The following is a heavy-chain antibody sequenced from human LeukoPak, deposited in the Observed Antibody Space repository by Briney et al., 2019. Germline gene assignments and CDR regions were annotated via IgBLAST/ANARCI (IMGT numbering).Heavy chain of an antibody. Sequence: PGGSLRLSCAASGFTFSNYWMSWVRQAPGKGLEWVANIKQDGSEKNYVDSVKGRFTISRDNAKNSLYLQMNSLRAEDTAVYYCARDQGWPLNRFDIWGQGTLVTVSS. D-gene: IGHD6-19*01. J-gene: IGHJ5*02. CDR1: GFTFSNYW. V-gene: IGHV3-7*01. CDR2: IKQDGSEK. CDR3: ARDQGWPLNRFDI.